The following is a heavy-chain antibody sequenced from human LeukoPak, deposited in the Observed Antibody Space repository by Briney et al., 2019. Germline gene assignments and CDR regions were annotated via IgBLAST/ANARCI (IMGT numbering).Heavy chain of an antibody. V-gene: IGHV4-34*01. J-gene: IGHJ5*02. CDR1: GGSFSGYY. D-gene: IGHD6-19*01. CDR2: INHSGST. CDR3: ARGHGIAVAGISGWFDP. Sequence: SETLSLTCAVYGGSFSGYYWSWIRQPPGKGLEWIGEINHSGSTNYNPPLKSRVTISVDTSKNQFSLKLSSVTAADTAVYYCARGHGIAVAGISGWFDPWGQGTLVTVSS.